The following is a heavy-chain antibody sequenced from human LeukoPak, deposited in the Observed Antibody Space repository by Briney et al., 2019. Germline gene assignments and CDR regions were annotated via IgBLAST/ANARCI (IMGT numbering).Heavy chain of an antibody. J-gene: IGHJ4*02. V-gene: IGHV3-13*01. CDR1: GFTFSNYD. CDR3: ARRITAAGTLDY. CDR2: INTAGDT. D-gene: IGHD6-13*01. Sequence: GGSLRLSCAASGFTFSNYDMHWVRQTTGKGLEWVSAINTAGDTYYPGSVRGRFTISRENAKNSFYLQMNSLRAEDTAVYYCARRITAAGTLDYWGQGTLVTVSS.